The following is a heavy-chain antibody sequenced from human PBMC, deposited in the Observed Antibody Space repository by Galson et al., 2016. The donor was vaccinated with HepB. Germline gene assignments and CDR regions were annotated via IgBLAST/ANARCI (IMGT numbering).Heavy chain of an antibody. CDR1: EYTFTAYY. D-gene: IGHD2-21*02. Sequence: SVKVSCKASEYTFTAYYLHWVRQAPGQGLEWMGWINPHSGATNYAKKFQGRVTMTRDTSISTASVELRSLRSDDTAIYYCAKDQCSGGDCFTTFDNWGQRTLVIVSS. J-gene: IGHJ4*02. V-gene: IGHV1-2*02. CDR3: AKDQCSGGDCFTTFDN. CDR2: INPHSGAT.